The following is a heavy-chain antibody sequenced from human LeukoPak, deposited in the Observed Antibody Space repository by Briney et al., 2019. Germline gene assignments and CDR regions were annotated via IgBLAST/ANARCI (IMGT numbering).Heavy chain of an antibody. CDR3: ARALRGSYYEGFDY. D-gene: IGHD1-26*01. CDR2: IRYDGSNK. CDR1: GFTFSSYG. J-gene: IGHJ4*02. Sequence: GGSLRLSCAASGFTFSSYGIHWVRQAPGKGLEWVAFIRYDGSNKYYADSVKGRFTISRDNAKNSLYLQMNSLRAEDTAVYYCARALRGSYYEGFDYWGQGTLVTVSS. V-gene: IGHV3-30*02.